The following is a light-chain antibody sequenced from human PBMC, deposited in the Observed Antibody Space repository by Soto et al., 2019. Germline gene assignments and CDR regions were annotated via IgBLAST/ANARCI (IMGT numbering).Light chain of an antibody. V-gene: IGKV3-15*01. CDR3: QQYNNWPWYT. J-gene: IGKJ2*01. CDR1: QSVSSN. Sequence: EIVMTQSPATLSVSPGERATLSCRASQSVSSNLAWYQQKPGQAPRLLIYGASTRATGIPARFSGSGSGTEFTLTIRSLQSEDFAVYYCQQYNNWPWYTFGQGTKLDIK. CDR2: GAS.